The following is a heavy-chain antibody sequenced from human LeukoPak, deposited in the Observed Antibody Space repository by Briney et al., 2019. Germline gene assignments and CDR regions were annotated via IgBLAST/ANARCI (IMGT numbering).Heavy chain of an antibody. D-gene: IGHD3-3*01. CDR3: ARTYYDFWSGSNYYYYYMDV. CDR2: ITPNSGHT. V-gene: IGHV1-8*03. CDR1: GYTFTTYD. Sequence: ASVKVSCKASGYTFTTYDINWVRQATGQGLEWMGWITPNSGHTGYAQKFQGRVTITRNTAISTAYMELRSLRSDDTAVYYCARTYYDFWSGSNYYYYYMDVWGKGTTVTVSS. J-gene: IGHJ6*03.